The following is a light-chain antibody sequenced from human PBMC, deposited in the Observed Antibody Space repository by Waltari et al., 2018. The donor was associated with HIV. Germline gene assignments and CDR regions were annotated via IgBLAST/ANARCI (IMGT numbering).Light chain of an antibody. V-gene: IGKV1-12*01. J-gene: IGKJ2*01. CDR2: AAS. CDR3: QQSKTFPLD. CDR1: QDIARW. Sequence: DIQMTQSPSSVSAFVGDRVTITCRASQDIARWLAWYQQKPGNAPKLLIYAASSLHSGVPSRFSGNGSGTDFTLTISSLQPADSATYYCQQSKTFPLDFGQGSKLEI.